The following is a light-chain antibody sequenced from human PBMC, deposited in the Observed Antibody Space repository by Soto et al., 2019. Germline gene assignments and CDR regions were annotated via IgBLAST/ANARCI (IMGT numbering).Light chain of an antibody. CDR2: DAS. V-gene: IGKV3-11*01. CDR1: QSVNSY. J-gene: IGKJ1*01. CDR3: RQYTDSRT. Sequence: IVLTQSPSTLSLSPGERATLSCRASQSVNSYLTWFQQKPGQAPRLLIFDASDRPTDIPARFSGSGSGTDFTLTISRLEPQDFAVYYCRQYTDSRTFGQGTKVDIK.